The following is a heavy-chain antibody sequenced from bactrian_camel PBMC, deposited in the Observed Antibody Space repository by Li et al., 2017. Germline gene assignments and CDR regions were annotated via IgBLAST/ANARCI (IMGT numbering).Heavy chain of an antibody. J-gene: IGHJ7*01. Sequence: HVQLVESGGGLVQPGGSLRLSCVGSGFTFSSYYMSWVRQAPGKGLEWVSTIRSDGSNTYYSDSVKGRFTISRDNAKNAVYLQMNSLKSEDTALYYCATDRRTEGATYYGMDYWGKGTQVTVS. CDR1: GFTFSSYY. D-gene: IGHD4*01. CDR2: IRSDGSNT. V-gene: IGHV3-2*01.